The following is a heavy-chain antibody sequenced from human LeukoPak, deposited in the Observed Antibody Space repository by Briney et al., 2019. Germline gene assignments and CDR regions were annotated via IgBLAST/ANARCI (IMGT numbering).Heavy chain of an antibody. Sequence: GGSLTLSCAASGFTFSSYAMSWVRQPPGNGLEWVSAISGSGGSTYYADSVKGRFTISRDNSKNTLYLQMNSLRAEDTAVYYCAKAPPLRFLEWLLSPLDYWGQGTLVTVSS. V-gene: IGHV3-23*01. CDR3: AKAPPLRFLEWLLSPLDY. D-gene: IGHD3-3*01. CDR2: ISGSGGST. CDR1: GFTFSSYA. J-gene: IGHJ4*02.